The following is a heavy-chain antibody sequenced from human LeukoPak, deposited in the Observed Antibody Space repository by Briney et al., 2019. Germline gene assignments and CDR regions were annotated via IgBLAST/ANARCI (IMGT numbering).Heavy chain of an antibody. J-gene: IGHJ4*02. CDR3: AKVQYSDYDMNFDS. CDR1: GFTFSSYS. D-gene: IGHD5-12*01. Sequence: GGSLRLSCAASGFTFSSYSMNWVRQVPGKGLEWVSYISSGSESSTYYADSVKGRFTISRDNAKNSLYLQMNSLRDEDTAVYYCAKVQYSDYDMNFDSWGQGTLVTVSS. CDR2: ISSGSESST. V-gene: IGHV3-48*02.